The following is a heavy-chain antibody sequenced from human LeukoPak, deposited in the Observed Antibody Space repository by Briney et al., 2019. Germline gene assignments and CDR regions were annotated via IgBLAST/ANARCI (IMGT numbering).Heavy chain of an antibody. V-gene: IGHV1-8*01. Sequence: ASVKVSCKASGNTFTSYDINWVRQASGQGLEWMGWMNPNSGTTEYAQKFQGRVTITSDASISTAYMELSSLTSDDTAVYYCARGLRLRWYQPFHTWGQGTLVTVSS. CDR2: MNPNSGTT. J-gene: IGHJ5*02. D-gene: IGHD4-23*01. CDR1: GNTFTSYD. CDR3: ARGLRLRWYQPFHT.